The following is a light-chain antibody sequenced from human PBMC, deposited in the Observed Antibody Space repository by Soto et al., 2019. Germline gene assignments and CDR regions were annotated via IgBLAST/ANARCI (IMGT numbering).Light chain of an antibody. Sequence: DIQMTQSPSTLSGSVGDRATITCRASQTISSWLAWYQQKPGKAPKLLIYKASNLETGVPSRFSGSGSGTDFTFTISSLQPEDIATYYCQQYDNLPLTFGGGTKVDIK. J-gene: IGKJ4*01. V-gene: IGKV1-33*01. CDR3: QQYDNLPLT. CDR1: QTISSW. CDR2: KAS.